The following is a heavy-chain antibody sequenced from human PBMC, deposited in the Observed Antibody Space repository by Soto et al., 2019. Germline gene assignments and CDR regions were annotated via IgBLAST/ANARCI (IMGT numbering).Heavy chain of an antibody. Sequence: QAQLVQSGAEVKKPGSSVKVSCKASGGTFSSYAISWVRQAPGQGLEWMGGIIPIFGTANYAQKFQGRVTITADKSTSRAYMELSSLRSEDTAVYYCARGGYDFWSGYAEGTYYYYGMDVWGQGTTVTVSS. V-gene: IGHV1-69*06. CDR3: ARGGYDFWSGYAEGTYYYYGMDV. CDR1: GGTFSSYA. D-gene: IGHD3-3*01. J-gene: IGHJ6*02. CDR2: IIPIFGTA.